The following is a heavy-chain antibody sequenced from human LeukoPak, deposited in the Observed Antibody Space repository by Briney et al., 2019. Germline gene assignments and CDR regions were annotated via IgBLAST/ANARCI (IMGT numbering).Heavy chain of an antibody. Sequence: ASVKVSCKASGYTFTSYDINWVRQATGQGLEWMGWMNPNSGNTGYAQKFQGRVTMTRNTFISTAYMELSSLRSEDTAVYYCARSYYDFWSGWSTQYNWFDPWGQGTLVTVSS. V-gene: IGHV1-8*01. J-gene: IGHJ5*02. CDR2: MNPNSGNT. CDR1: GYTFTSYD. CDR3: ARSYYDFWSGWSTQYNWFDP. D-gene: IGHD3-3*01.